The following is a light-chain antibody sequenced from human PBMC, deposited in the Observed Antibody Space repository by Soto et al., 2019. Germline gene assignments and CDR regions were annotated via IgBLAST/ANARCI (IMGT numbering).Light chain of an antibody. CDR3: QQYGSSPPWT. CDR2: GAS. CDR1: QSVSRSF. J-gene: IGKJ1*01. Sequence: EIVLTQSPGTLSLSPGERATLSCRASQSVSRSFLAWYQQKPGQAPRLLIYGASTRATGIPDSFSGSGSGTVFTPTNSRLEPEDFAVYYCQQYGSSPPWTFGQGTKVEIK. V-gene: IGKV3-20*01.